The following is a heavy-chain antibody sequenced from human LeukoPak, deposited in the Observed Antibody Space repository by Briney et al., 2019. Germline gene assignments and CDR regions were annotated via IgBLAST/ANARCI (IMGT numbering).Heavy chain of an antibody. D-gene: IGHD6-13*01. CDR3: ARGFIAAAGRGWFDP. CDR1: GGTFSSYA. CDR2: IIPIFGTA. J-gene: IGHJ5*02. Sequence: SVKVSCKASGGTFSSYAFSWVRQAPGQGLEWMGGIIPIFGTANYAQKFQGRVTMTRDTSTSTVYMELSSLRSEDTAVYYCARGFIAAAGRGWFDPWGQGTLVTVSS. V-gene: IGHV1-69*05.